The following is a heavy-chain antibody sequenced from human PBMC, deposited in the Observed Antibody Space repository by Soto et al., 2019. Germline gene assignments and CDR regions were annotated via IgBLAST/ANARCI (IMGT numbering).Heavy chain of an antibody. D-gene: IGHD3-10*01. V-gene: IGHV1-18*01. J-gene: IGHJ4*02. Sequence: GASVKVSCKASGYTFTSYGIIWVRQAPGQGLEWMGWISAYNGNTNYAQKLQGRVTMTTDTSTSTAYMELRSLRSDDTAVYYCARTPLLWFGELLSNFDYWGQGTLVTVS. CDR2: ISAYNGNT. CDR1: GYTFTSYG. CDR3: ARTPLLWFGELLSNFDY.